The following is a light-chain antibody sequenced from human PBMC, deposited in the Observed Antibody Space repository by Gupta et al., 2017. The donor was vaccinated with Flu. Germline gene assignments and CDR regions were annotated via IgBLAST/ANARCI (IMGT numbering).Light chain of an antibody. CDR3: AIWDDSLSGRV. V-gene: IGLV1-47*01. CDR2: RNN. CDR1: SSNIGSNY. J-gene: IGLJ3*02. Sequence: QSVLTQPPSASGTPGQRVTISCSGSSSNIGSNYVYWYQQLPGTSPKLLIYRNNQRPSGCPDRFSGSKSGTSASLAISGLRSEDEADYYCAIWDDSLSGRVFGGGTKLTVL.